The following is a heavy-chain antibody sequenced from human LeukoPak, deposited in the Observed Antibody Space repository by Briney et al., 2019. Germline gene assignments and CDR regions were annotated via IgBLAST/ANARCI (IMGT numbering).Heavy chain of an antibody. CDR2: IFYSGST. Sequence: SETLSLTCTVSGGSISRYYWGWIRQPPGKGLEWIGNIFYSGSTYYSPSLKSRVTISLDTSRNQFSLKLNSVTAADTAVYYCAKSNGYGLVDIWGQGTMVTVSS. D-gene: IGHD3-10*01. J-gene: IGHJ3*02. CDR1: GGSISRYY. V-gene: IGHV4-39*07. CDR3: AKSNGYGLVDI.